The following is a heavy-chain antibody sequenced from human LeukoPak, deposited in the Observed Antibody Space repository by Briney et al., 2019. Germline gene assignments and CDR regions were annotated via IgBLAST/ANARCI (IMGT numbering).Heavy chain of an antibody. Sequence: PSETLSLTCAVYGGSFSGYYWSWIRQPPGKGLEWIGEINHSGSTNYHPSLTSRVPIPVDTSKNQYSLKLSSVTAADTAVYYCAREAWPSYSSGWYRRGWFDPWGQGTLVTVSS. CDR1: GGSFSGYY. J-gene: IGHJ5*02. CDR3: AREAWPSYSSGWYRRGWFDP. D-gene: IGHD6-19*01. CDR2: INHSGST. V-gene: IGHV4-34*01.